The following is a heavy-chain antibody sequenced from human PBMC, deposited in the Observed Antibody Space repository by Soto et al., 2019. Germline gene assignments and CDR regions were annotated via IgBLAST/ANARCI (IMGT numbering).Heavy chain of an antibody. D-gene: IGHD3-3*01. CDR2: IYWDDDK. J-gene: IGHJ4*02. Sequence: QITLNESGPTVVRPTETLTLTCRFSGFSLTTSGVGVGWIRQSPGKAPEWFPLIYWDDDKRYSASLKSRLTITKDTSKNQVVLTVSDLDPTDTATYYCAHRVLRTVFGLVTTTAIYFDFWGQGTPVAVSS. CDR3: AHRVLRTVFGLVTTTAIYFDF. CDR1: GFSLTTSGVG. V-gene: IGHV2-5*02.